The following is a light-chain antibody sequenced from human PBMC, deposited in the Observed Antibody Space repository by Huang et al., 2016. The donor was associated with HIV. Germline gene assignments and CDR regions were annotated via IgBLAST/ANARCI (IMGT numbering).Light chain of an antibody. CDR3: QQGYSALIT. J-gene: IGKJ5*01. CDR1: QNINTY. V-gene: IGKV1-39*01. CDR2: SAS. Sequence: DILLTQSPSSLSASVGDRVTITCRASQNINTYLNWYQQNPGKAPNLLIHSASTLQTGGPSRFSGSGSGTDFTLTVNSLQPEDSATYYCQQGYSALITFGQGTRL.